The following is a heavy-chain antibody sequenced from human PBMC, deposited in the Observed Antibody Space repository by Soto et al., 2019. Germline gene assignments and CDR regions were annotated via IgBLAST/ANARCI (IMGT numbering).Heavy chain of an antibody. D-gene: IGHD4-17*01. CDR2: VSPDHGNA. V-gene: IGHV1-8*01. CDR3: AVTTGY. J-gene: IGHJ4*02. CDR1: GYTLTDYD. Sequence: QVRVVQSGAEVKKPGASVKVSFKTSGYTLTDYDINWVRQAPGQGLEWMGWVSPDHGNAGYAQQFQGRVTMTSDTSISTVFMEMTNLRSEDTAVYYCAVTTGYWGQGTKVTVSS.